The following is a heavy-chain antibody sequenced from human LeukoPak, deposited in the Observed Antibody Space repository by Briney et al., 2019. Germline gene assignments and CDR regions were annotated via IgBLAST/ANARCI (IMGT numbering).Heavy chain of an antibody. Sequence: SETLSLTCTVSGGSISRYYWSWIRQPAGKGLEWIGRIYTSGSTNYNPSLKSRVTMSVDTSKNQFSLKLSSVTAADTAVYYCARDICSGGSCSFDYWGQGTLVTVSS. CDR1: GGSISRYY. CDR3: ARDICSGGSCSFDY. D-gene: IGHD2-15*01. J-gene: IGHJ4*02. V-gene: IGHV4-4*07. CDR2: IYTSGST.